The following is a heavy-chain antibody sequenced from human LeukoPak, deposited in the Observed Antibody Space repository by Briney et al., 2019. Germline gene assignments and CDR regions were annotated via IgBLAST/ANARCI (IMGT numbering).Heavy chain of an antibody. J-gene: IGHJ4*02. V-gene: IGHV3-23*01. CDR3: ARWTWNYDY. CDR2: ISGTGGSK. Sequence: GSLRLSCAASGFTFDSYALSWVRQAPGKGLQWVSEISGTGGSKYYEDSVKGRFTISRDNSENTVYLQMNSLRAEDTALYYCARWTWNYDYWGQGTLVTVSS. CDR1: GFTFDSYA. D-gene: IGHD1-1*01.